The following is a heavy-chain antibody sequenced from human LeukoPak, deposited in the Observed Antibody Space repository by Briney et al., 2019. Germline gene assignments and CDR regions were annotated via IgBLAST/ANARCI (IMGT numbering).Heavy chain of an antibody. CDR1: GGTFSSYA. D-gene: IGHD3-3*01. CDR2: IIPIFGTA. Sequence: GSSVKVSCKASGGTFSSYAISWVRQAPGQGLEWMGGIIPIFGTANYAQKFQGRVTITTDESTSTAYMELSSLRSEDTAVYYCARAPYDFWSGYYTDFDYWGQGTLVTVSS. CDR3: ARAPYDFWSGYYTDFDY. J-gene: IGHJ4*02. V-gene: IGHV1-69*05.